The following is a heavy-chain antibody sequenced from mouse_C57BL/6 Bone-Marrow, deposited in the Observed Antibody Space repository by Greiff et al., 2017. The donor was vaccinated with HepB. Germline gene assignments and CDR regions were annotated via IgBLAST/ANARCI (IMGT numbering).Heavy chain of an antibody. Sequence: EVQLVESGGDLVKPGGSLKLSCAASGFTFSSYGMSWVRQTPDKRLEWVATISSGGSYTYYPDSVKGRFTISRDNAKNTLYLQMSSLKSEDTAMYYCARLITTVVYWYFDVWGTGTTVTVSS. CDR3: ARLITTVVYWYFDV. CDR1: GFTFSSYG. CDR2: ISSGGSYT. J-gene: IGHJ1*03. D-gene: IGHD1-1*01. V-gene: IGHV5-6*01.